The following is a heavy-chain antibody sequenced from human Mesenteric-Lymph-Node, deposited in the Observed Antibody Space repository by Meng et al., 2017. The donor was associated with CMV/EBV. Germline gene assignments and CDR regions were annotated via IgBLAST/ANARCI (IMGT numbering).Heavy chain of an antibody. Sequence: SCKASGYTFTGYYMHWVRQTPGTGLVWVSPISPDGTTTFYAESVKGRFTVSRDNAKNTLYLQMNSLRAEDTAVYFCVRSSDLWGQGTPVTVSS. CDR3: VRSSDL. CDR1: GYTFTGYY. V-gene: IGHV3-74*01. CDR2: ISPDGTTT. J-gene: IGHJ5*02.